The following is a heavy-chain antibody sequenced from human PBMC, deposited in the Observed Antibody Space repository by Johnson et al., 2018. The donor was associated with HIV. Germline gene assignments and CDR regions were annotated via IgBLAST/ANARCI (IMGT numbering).Heavy chain of an antibody. V-gene: IGHV3-11*04. CDR3: AIVDRSGSFDI. J-gene: IGHJ3*02. Sequence: QVQLVESGGGLVKPGWSLRLSCAASGFTFSDYYMSWFRQAPGQGLAWVSYISSSGSTIYYPASVKGRFTISRTSAKNSLYLPMKSLTAEDTAVYYCAIVDRSGSFDIWGQGTMVTVSS. CDR1: GFTFSDYY. D-gene: IGHD3-10*01. CDR2: ISSSGSTI.